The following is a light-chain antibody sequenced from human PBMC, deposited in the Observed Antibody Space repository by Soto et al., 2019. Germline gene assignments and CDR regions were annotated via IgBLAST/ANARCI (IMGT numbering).Light chain of an antibody. CDR1: QSVTNNY. CDR2: DAS. J-gene: IGKJ1*01. CDR3: QQCSFSPRT. V-gene: IGKV3-20*01. Sequence: EIVLTQSPGTLSLSPGERATLSCRASQSVTNNYLDWFQQKPGQAPRLLIYDASIRADGIPDRFSGSGSETDFTLPISRLEPEDSAVYSCQQCSFSPRTFGQGTKVDIK.